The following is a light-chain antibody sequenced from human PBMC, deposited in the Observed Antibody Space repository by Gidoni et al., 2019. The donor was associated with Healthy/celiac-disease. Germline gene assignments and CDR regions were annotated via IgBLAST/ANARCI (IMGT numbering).Light chain of an antibody. Sequence: DIQMTQSPSSLSASVGDRVTITCRASQSISSYLNWYQQKPGQAPKLLIYAESSLQSGVPSRFSGSGSGTDFTLTISSLQPEDFATYYCQQSYSTPLTFGQXTRLEIK. V-gene: IGKV1-39*01. CDR2: AES. CDR1: QSISSY. CDR3: QQSYSTPLT. J-gene: IGKJ5*01.